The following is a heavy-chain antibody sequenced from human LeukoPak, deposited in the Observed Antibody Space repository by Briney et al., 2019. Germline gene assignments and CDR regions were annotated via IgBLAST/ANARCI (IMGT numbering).Heavy chain of an antibody. CDR1: GFTFSSYA. CDR3: AKSKDYDILTGLT. Sequence: GGSLRLSCAASGFTFSSYAMSWVRQAPGKGLEWVSAISGSGGSTYYADSVKGRFTISRDNSKNTLCLQMNSLRAEDTAVYYCAKSKDYDILTGLTWGQGTLVTVSS. J-gene: IGHJ5*02. CDR2: ISGSGGST. D-gene: IGHD3-9*01. V-gene: IGHV3-23*01.